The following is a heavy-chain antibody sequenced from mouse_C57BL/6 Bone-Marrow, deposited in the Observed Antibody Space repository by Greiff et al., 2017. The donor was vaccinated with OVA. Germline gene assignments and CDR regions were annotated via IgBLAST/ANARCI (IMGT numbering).Heavy chain of an antibody. D-gene: IGHD2-3*01. CDR1: GYSFTDYN. Sequence: EVHLVGSGPELVKPGASVKISCKASGYSFTDYNMNWVKQSNGKSLEWIGVINPNYGTTSYNQKFKGKATLTVDQSSSTAYMQLNSLTSEDSAVYYCARLRWLLEGYYFDYWGQGTTLTVSS. CDR3: ARLRWLLEGYYFDY. J-gene: IGHJ2*01. V-gene: IGHV1-39*01. CDR2: INPNYGTT.